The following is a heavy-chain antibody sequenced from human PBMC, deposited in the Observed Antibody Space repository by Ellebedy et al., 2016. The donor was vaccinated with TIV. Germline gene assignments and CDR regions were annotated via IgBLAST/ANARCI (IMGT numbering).Heavy chain of an antibody. V-gene: IGHV4-34*01. Sequence: SETLSLXCAVSGGSFSGYYRSWIRQHPGKGLEWIGEINHSGSTNYNPSLKSRVTISVDTSKNQFSLKLSSVTAADTAVYYCASARRGSSSFVDYWGQGTRVTVSS. CDR2: INHSGST. J-gene: IGHJ4*02. CDR3: ASARRGSSSFVDY. CDR1: GGSFSGYY. D-gene: IGHD6-6*01.